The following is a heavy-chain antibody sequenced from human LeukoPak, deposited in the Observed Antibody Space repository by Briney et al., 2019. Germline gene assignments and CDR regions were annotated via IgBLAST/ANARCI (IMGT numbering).Heavy chain of an antibody. J-gene: IGHJ4*02. CDR3: ARDAMVRGVITCFDY. V-gene: IGHV1-18*01. Sequence: ASVKVSCKASGYTFTSYGISWVRQAPGQGLEWMGWISAYNGNTNYAQKLQGRVTMTTDTSTSTAHMELRSLRSDDTAVYYCARDAMVRGVITCFDYWGQGTLVTVSS. CDR1: GYTFTSYG. CDR2: ISAYNGNT. D-gene: IGHD3-10*01.